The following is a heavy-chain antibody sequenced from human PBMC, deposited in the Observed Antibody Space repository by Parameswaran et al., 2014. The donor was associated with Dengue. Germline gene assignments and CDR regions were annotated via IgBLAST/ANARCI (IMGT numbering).Heavy chain of an antibody. Sequence: SWVRQAPGQGLEWMGGIIPIFGTANYAQKFQSRVTITADKSTSTAYMEMSSLTSEDTAIYYCARGPQSRSSPLAYYYYGMDVWGQGTKVTVSS. J-gene: IGHJ6*02. V-gene: IGHV1-69*06. CDR2: IIPIFGTA. CDR3: ARGPQSRSSPLAYYYYGMDV. D-gene: IGHD6-6*01.